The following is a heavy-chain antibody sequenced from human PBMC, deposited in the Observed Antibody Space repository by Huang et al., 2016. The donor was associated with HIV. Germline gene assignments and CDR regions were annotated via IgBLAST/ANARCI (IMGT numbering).Heavy chain of an antibody. CDR2: ISNEGSNN. J-gene: IGHJ3*02. CDR1: GFPFNNHA. D-gene: IGHD5-18*01. Sequence: QVQLVESGGGVVQPGRSLRLSCAASGFPFNNHAMHWVRQAPGKGLDWVAVISNEGSNNYDADSGKGRFTISRDSSKSTLFLHMTSLRTEDTAVYYCARAKDTWDAYDIWGQGTMVIVSS. V-gene: IGHV3-30-3*01. CDR3: ARAKDTWDAYDI.